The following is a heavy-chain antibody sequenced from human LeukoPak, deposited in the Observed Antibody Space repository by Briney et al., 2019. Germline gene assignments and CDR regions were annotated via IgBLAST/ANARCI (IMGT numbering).Heavy chain of an antibody. CDR3: ARLQYRSGTSCYWFDP. J-gene: IGHJ5*02. V-gene: IGHV4-30-2*01. Sequence: NTSQTLSLTCDVSGGSISSGLYSWSWIRQPLGKGLEWIGYIYHTGSTYYNPSLKSRVTISVDTSKNQFSLRLSSVTAADTAVYYCARLQYRSGTSCYWFDPWGQGTLVTVSS. CDR2: IYHTGST. CDR1: GGSISSGLYS. D-gene: IGHD2-2*01.